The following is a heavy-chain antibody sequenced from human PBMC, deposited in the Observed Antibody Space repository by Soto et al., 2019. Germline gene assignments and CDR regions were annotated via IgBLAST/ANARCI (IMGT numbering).Heavy chain of an antibody. V-gene: IGHV1-18*01. Sequence: ASVKVSCKASGYFFTTYGISWVRQAPGQGLEWMGYISVKNGNTNYAQKFQGRVTLTTDTSTATAYMELRSLTSDDTAMYYCARDLATFGPGPNEFWGQGTLVTVSS. CDR1: GYFFTTYG. CDR2: ISVKNGNT. CDR3: ARDLATFGPGPNEF. D-gene: IGHD2-8*01. J-gene: IGHJ4*02.